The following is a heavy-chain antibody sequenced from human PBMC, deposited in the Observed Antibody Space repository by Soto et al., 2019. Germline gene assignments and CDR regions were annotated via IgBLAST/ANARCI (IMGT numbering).Heavy chain of an antibody. D-gene: IGHD6-13*01. CDR2: IYHSEST. CDR3: ARIAAAGNNFDY. Sequence: QVQLQESGPGLVKPSGTLSLTCAVSGGSISSSNWWSWVRQPPGKGLEWIGEIYHSESTNYNPSLKSRVTLSADKSKNQFPLRLSSVTAADTAVDYCARIAAAGNNFDYWGQGTLVTVSS. J-gene: IGHJ4*02. CDR1: GGSISSSNW. V-gene: IGHV4-4*02.